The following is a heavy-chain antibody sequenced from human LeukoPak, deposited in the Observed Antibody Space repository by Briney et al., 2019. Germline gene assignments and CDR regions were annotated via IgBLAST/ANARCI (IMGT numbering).Heavy chain of an antibody. CDR3: ARVPRQQLIRVDY. D-gene: IGHD6-13*01. V-gene: IGHV4-39*07. Sequence: SETLSLTCTVSGGSISSSSYYWGWIRQPPGKGLEWIGSIYYSGSTYYNPSLKSRVTISVDTSKNQFSLKLSSVTAADTAVYYCARVPRQQLIRVDYWGQGTLVTVSS. CDR1: GGSISSSSYY. J-gene: IGHJ4*02. CDR2: IYYSGST.